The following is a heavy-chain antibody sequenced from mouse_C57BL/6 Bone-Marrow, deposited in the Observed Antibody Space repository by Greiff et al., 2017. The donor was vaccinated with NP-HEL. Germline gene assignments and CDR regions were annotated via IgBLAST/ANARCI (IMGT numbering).Heavy chain of an antibody. CDR1: GYTFTSYW. J-gene: IGHJ4*01. D-gene: IGHD2-12*01. V-gene: IGHV1-55*01. CDR2: IYPGSGST. Sequence: QVHVKQPGAELVKPGASVKMSCKASGYTFTSYWITWVKQRPGQGLEWIGDIYPGSGSTNYNEKFKSKATLTVDTSSSTAYMQLSSLTSEDSAVYYCARERSRRRDAMDYWGQGTAVTVSS. CDR3: ARERSRRRDAMDY.